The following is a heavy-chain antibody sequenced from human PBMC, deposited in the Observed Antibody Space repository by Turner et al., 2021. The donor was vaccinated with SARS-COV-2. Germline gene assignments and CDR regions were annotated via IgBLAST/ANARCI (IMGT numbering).Heavy chain of an antibody. CDR3: ARTYSGSYWSYFDY. D-gene: IGHD1-26*01. J-gene: IGHJ4*02. Sequence: QVQLVESGGGVVQRGRSLRLSCAASGFTFSIYAMHWVSQTPGKGLEWVAVISDDGSNKYYADSVKGRFTISRDNSKNTLYLQMNSLRAEDTAVYYCARTYSGSYWSYFDYWGQGTLVTVSS. V-gene: IGHV3-30*04. CDR1: GFTFSIYA. CDR2: ISDDGSNK.